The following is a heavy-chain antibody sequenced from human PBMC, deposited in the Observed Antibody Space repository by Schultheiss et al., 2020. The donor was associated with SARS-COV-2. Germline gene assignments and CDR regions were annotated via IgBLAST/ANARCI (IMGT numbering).Heavy chain of an antibody. CDR1: GGSISSGSYY. D-gene: IGHD3-10*01. CDR2: IYYSGST. Sequence: SETLSLTCTVSGGSISSGSYYWSWIRQPAGKGLEWIADIYYSGSTYYNPSLKSRVTISVDTSKNQFSLKLSSVTAADTAVYYCSYGSGSYYYYYYMDVWGKGTTVTVSS. J-gene: IGHJ6*03. CDR3: SYGSGSYYYYYYMDV. V-gene: IGHV4-61*10.